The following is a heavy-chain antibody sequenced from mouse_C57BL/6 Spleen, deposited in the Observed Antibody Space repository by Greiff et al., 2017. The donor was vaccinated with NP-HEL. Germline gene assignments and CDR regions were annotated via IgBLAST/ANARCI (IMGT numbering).Heavy chain of an antibody. CDR3: ARFGITTVVATSDY. D-gene: IGHD1-1*01. J-gene: IGHJ2*01. Sequence: QVQLKESGAELVKPGASVKLSCKASGYTFTSYWMHWVKQRPGQGLEWIGMIHPNSGSTNYNEKFKSKATLTVDKSSSTAYMQLSSLTSEDSAVYYCARFGITTVVATSDYWGQGTTLTVSS. CDR2: IHPNSGST. CDR1: GYTFTSYW. V-gene: IGHV1-64*01.